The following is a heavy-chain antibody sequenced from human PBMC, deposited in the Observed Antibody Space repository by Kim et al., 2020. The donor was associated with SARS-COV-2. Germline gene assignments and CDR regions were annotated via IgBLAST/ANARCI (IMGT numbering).Heavy chain of an antibody. J-gene: IGHJ4*02. Sequence: TANYAQKFQGRVTITADESTSTAYMELSSLGSEDTAVYYCARGSGWSGDYWGQGTLVTVSS. CDR3: ARGSGWSGDY. CDR2: TA. D-gene: IGHD6-19*01. V-gene: IGHV1-69*01.